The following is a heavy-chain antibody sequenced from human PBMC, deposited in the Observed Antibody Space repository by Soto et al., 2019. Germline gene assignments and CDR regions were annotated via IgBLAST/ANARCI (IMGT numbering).Heavy chain of an antibody. D-gene: IGHD6-13*01. J-gene: IGHJ3*01. CDR1: GFAFSSYG. CDR2: ISGSGANT. Sequence: EVQLLESGGGLVQPGGSLRLSCAASGFAFSSYGMSWVRQAPGKGLEWGSGISGSGANTYYAASVKGRFTISRDNSEHTLFLQMNSLRDKDTAVYLCAKVSSSGWYDAFDVWGQGTLVTVSS. CDR3: AKVSSSGWYDAFDV. V-gene: IGHV3-23*01.